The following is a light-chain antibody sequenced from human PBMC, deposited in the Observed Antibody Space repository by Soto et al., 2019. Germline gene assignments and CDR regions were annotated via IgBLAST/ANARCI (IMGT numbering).Light chain of an antibody. CDR1: SSDVGGYNY. J-gene: IGLJ3*02. CDR3: SSYTSSSTRV. V-gene: IGLV2-14*01. Sequence: QSALTQPASVSGSPGQSITISCTGTSSDVGGYNYVSWYQQHPGKAPKLMIYEVSNRPSGVSNRVSGSKSCNTASLTISGLQSEDEADYYCSSYTSSSTRVFGGGTKLTVL. CDR2: EVS.